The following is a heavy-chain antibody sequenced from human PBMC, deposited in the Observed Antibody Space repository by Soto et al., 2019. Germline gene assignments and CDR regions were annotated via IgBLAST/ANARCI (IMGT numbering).Heavy chain of an antibody. J-gene: IGHJ4*02. CDR3: ARLYNSGWQFDF. D-gene: IGHD6-19*01. CDR2: VYYSGTT. Sequence: QVQLQESGPGLVRPSETLSLTCTVSTDSFSTTIYYWAWLRQPPGKTLEWIGSVYYSGTTYYNPSLKSRVSISVDTSRNQFSLNLSSVTAADSAVYYCARLYNSGWQFDFWGQGTLVTVSS. CDR1: TDSFSTTIYY. V-gene: IGHV4-39*01.